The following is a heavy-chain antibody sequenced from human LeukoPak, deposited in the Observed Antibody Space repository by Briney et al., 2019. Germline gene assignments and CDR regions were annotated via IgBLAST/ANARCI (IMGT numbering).Heavy chain of an antibody. CDR3: ARVVAAAGIDWFDP. Sequence: GGSLRLSRAASGFTASSNYISSVRQAPGKGLEWVSVIYIVGSTYYADSVKGRFTISRDNSKNTLYLQMNSLRAEDTAVYYCARVVAAAGIDWFDPWGQGTLVTVYS. J-gene: IGHJ5*02. D-gene: IGHD6-13*01. CDR1: GFTASSNY. CDR2: IYIVGST. V-gene: IGHV3-53*01.